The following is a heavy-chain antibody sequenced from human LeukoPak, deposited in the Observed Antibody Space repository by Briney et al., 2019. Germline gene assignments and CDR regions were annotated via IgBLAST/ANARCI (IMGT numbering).Heavy chain of an antibody. CDR2: IIPIFGTA. D-gene: IGHD5-12*01. CDR3: ARDDGEVATGYYYGMDV. Sequence: SVKVSCKASGGTFSSYAISWVRQAPGQGLEWMGGIIPIFGTANYAQKFQGRVTITADESTSTAYMELSSLRSGDTAVYYCARDDGEVATGYYYGMDVWGKGTTVTVSS. J-gene: IGHJ6*04. CDR1: GGTFSSYA. V-gene: IGHV1-69*01.